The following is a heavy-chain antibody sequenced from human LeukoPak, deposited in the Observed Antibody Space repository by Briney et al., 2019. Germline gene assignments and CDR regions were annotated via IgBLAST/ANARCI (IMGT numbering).Heavy chain of an antibody. J-gene: IGHJ4*02. CDR1: GXTFRSHW. D-gene: IGHD3-10*01. CDR3: ARASVVTSGSFDY. V-gene: IGHV3-74*01. Sequence: PGGSLRLSCAASGXTFRSHWMHWVRQPPGKGLVWVSRINYDGSSTAYADSVKGRFTISRDSANNTLYLQMNSLRAEDTAVYYCARASVVTSGSFDYWGQGTLVTVSA. CDR2: INYDGSST.